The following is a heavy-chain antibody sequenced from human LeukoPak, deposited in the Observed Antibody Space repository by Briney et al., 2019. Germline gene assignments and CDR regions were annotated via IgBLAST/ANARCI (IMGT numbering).Heavy chain of an antibody. CDR3: ARGWNDAHYYYYYMDV. CDR2: INPNSGGT. V-gene: IGHV1-2*02. CDR1: GYTFTGYY. J-gene: IGHJ6*03. D-gene: IGHD1-1*01. Sequence: ASVKVSCKASGYTFTGYYMHWVRQAPGQGLEWMGWINPNSGGTNYAQKFQGRVTMTRDTSISTAYMELSRLRSDDTAVYYCARGWNDAHYYYYYMDVWGKGTTVTVSS.